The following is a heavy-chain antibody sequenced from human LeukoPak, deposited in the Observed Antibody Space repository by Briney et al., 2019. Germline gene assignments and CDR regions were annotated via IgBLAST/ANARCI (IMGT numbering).Heavy chain of an antibody. V-gene: IGHV3-7*04. CDR1: GFTFSSYW. CDR3: ARGSKGVPGLDY. J-gene: IGHJ4*02. D-gene: IGHD3-10*01. CDR2: KNQDGGEK. Sequence: GGSPRLSCAASGFTFSSYWMTWVRQAPGKGLEWVANKNQDGGEKYYVDSVKGRFTISRDNAKNSLYLQMNSLRAEDTAVYYCARGSKGVPGLDYWGQGTLVTVSS.